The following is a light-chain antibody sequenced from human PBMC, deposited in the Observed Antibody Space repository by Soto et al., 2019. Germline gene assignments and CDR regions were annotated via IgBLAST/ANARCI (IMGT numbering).Light chain of an antibody. V-gene: IGKV3-20*01. CDR3: QQYGSSPGT. CDR1: QSVSSSY. J-gene: IGKJ1*01. CDR2: GAS. Sequence: EIVFTQSPGTLSFSPGERATLSCRASQSVSSSYLAWYQQKPGQAPRLLIYGASSRATGIPDRSSGSGSGTDFTLTISRLEPEDFAVYYCQQYGSSPGTLGQGTKVDIK.